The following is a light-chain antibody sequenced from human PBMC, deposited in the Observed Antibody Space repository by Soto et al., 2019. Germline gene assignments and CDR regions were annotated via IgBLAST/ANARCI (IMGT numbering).Light chain of an antibody. CDR3: QQYNRYSRT. Sequence: DIQMTQSPSTRSASVGDRVTITCRASQSISSWLAWYQQKPGKAPKLLIYDASGLETGVPSRFSGSGSGTEFTLTISSLQPDDFATYYCQQYNRYSRTFGQGTKVDIK. CDR1: QSISSW. J-gene: IGKJ1*01. V-gene: IGKV1-5*01. CDR2: DAS.